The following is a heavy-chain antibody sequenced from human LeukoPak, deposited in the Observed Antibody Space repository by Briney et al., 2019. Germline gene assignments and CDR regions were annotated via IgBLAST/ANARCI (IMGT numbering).Heavy chain of an antibody. D-gene: IGHD2/OR15-2a*01. J-gene: IGHJ4*02. CDR1: GYTLTELS. Sequence: GASVKVSCKVTGYTLTELSMHWVRQAPGKGLEWMGGVDPDDGETICAQKFQGRVTMTEGTSTDTAYMELSSLRSEDTAVYYCATVSFWGQGTLVTVSS. CDR2: VDPDDGET. CDR3: ATVSF. V-gene: IGHV1-24*01.